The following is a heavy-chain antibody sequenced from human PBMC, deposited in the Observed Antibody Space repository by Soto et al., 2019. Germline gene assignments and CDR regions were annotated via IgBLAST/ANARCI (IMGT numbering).Heavy chain of an antibody. CDR1: GDSISTFY. CDR2: IYYTGST. V-gene: IGHV4-59*01. J-gene: IGHJ4*02. D-gene: IGHD3-10*01. Sequence: SETLSLTCTVSGDSISTFYWSWIRQPPGKGLEWIGYIYYTGSTNYNPSLKSRVTMSVDTSKKQFSLKLTSVTAADTAVYYCARQRGNYFDYWGQGCLVTVSS. CDR3: ARQRGNYFDY.